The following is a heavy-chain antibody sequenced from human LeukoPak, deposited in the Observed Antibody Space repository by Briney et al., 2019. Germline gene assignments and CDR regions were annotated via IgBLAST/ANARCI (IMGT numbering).Heavy chain of an antibody. J-gene: IGHJ5*02. CDR3: ARADALMNSWFDP. V-gene: IGHV1-69*13. CDR2: IIPIFGTA. D-gene: IGHD3-16*01. Sequence: SVKVSCKASGGTFSSYAISWVRQAPGQGLEWMGGIIPIFGTANYAQKFQGRVTITADESTSTAYMELSSLRSEGTAVYYCARADALMNSWFDPWGQGTLVTVSS. CDR1: GGTFSSYA.